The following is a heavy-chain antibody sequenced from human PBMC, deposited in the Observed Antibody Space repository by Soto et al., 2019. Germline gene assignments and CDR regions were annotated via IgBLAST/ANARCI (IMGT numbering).Heavy chain of an antibody. Sequence: QVQLVQSGAEVKKPGSSVKVSCKASGGTFSSYTISWVRQAPGQGLEWMGRIIPILGIANYAQKFQGRVTITADKSTSTAYMELSSLRSEDTAVYYCARDYDFWSCYQTLFDPWGQGTLVTVSS. V-gene: IGHV1-69*08. CDR3: ARDYDFWSCYQTLFDP. D-gene: IGHD3-3*01. J-gene: IGHJ5*02. CDR1: GGTFSSYT. CDR2: IIPILGIA.